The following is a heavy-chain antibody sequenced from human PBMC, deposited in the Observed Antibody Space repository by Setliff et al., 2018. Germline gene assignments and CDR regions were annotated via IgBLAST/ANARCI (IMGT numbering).Heavy chain of an antibody. Sequence: SETLSLTCSVSGGSISSGGFYWSWIRQSAGRGLEWIGHFHTGGATDYNLSLKSRVTISLDSSKNQFSLRLSSVTAADAAVYFCAKGLFYGATYYFESWGQGTLVTVSS. CDR1: GGSISSGGFY. V-gene: IGHV4-61*09. CDR3: AKGLFYGATYYFES. J-gene: IGHJ4*02. CDR2: FHTGGAT. D-gene: IGHD3-10*01.